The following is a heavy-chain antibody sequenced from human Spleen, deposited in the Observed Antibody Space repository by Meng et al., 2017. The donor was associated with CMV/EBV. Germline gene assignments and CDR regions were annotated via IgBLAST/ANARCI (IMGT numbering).Heavy chain of an antibody. Sequence: FTVSTSWRHGVRQAPGKGLVWVSRTNGDGSGTSYADSVKGRFTIARDNAKNTLYLQMNSLRAEDTALYYCALIHSLPQQLLVSGDDCWGQGTLVTVSS. CDR3: ALIHSLPQQLLVSGDDC. D-gene: IGHD6-19*01. CDR1: FTVSTSW. V-gene: IGHV3-74*01. CDR2: TNGDGSGT. J-gene: IGHJ4*02.